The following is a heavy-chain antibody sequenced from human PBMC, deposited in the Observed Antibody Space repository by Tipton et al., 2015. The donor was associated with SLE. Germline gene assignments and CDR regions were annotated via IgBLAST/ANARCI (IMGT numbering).Heavy chain of an antibody. CDR1: GASISSVSYY. V-gene: IGHV4-39*07. CDR3: AAMYGDARTNWFDS. J-gene: IGHJ5*01. Sequence: LRLSCTVSGASISSVSYYWGWIRQPPGKGLEWIGSIYYSGRTYYNPSLKSRVTTSIDTSKNRFSLNLSSVTAADTALYYCAAMYGDARTNWFDSWGQGTLVTVSS. CDR2: IYYSGRT. D-gene: IGHD4-17*01.